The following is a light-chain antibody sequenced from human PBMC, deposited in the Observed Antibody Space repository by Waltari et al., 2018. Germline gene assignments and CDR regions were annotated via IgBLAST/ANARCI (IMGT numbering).Light chain of an antibody. CDR1: QDISTY. J-gene: IGKJ3*01. V-gene: IGKV1-17*01. CDR2: AAS. Sequence: DIQMTQSPSSLSASVGDTVTITCRASQDISTYLVWFQQKPGKAPKLLIYAASSLEGGVPSRFSGSGSGTAFTLTISSLQPEDFAAYYCLQHHSYPFTFGPGTKLDFK. CDR3: LQHHSYPFT.